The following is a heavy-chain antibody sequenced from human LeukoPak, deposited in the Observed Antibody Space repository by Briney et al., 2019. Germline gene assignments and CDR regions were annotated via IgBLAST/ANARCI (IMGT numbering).Heavy chain of an antibody. D-gene: IGHD3-22*01. J-gene: IGHJ4*02. V-gene: IGHV1-3*01. CDR1: GFTFTTYT. CDR2: INAANGNT. Sequence: ASVKVSCKPSGFTFTTYTMHWVRQAPGQRLEWMGWINAANGNTQYSQKFQGRVTMTRNTSISTAYMELSSLRSEGTAVYYCAREYYDSSGYYCYFDYWGQGTLVTVSS. CDR3: AREYYDSSGYYCYFDY.